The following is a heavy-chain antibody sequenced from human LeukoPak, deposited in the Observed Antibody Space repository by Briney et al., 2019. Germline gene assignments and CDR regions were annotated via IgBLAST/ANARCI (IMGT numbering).Heavy chain of an antibody. CDR2: IHSRGST. CDR1: GDSVTNTTYY. Sequence: SETLSLTCTVYGDSVTNTTYYWGWIRQPPGKGLEWIGSIHSRGSTYHYPSLRGRLTMSVDPSKNQVSLKLSSVTAADTAVYYCARTPPPIGAAGRNWYFDLWGRGTLITVSS. CDR3: ARTPPPIGAAGRNWYFDL. D-gene: IGHD6-13*01. V-gene: IGHV4-39*01. J-gene: IGHJ2*01.